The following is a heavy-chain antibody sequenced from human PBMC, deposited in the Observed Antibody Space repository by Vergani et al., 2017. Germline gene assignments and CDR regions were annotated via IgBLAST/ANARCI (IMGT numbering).Heavy chain of an antibody. CDR3: ARGNDYRSVTYVDR. J-gene: IGHJ5*02. D-gene: IGHD3-10*01. Sequence: ELQLVESGGGLVQPGGSLRLSCAASGSTVSGNYMTWVPQAPGKGLEWVSHIYSGDETYYADSVKGRVTISSYTSKNTPHLQINNITVEDTAVYYCARGNDYRSVTYVDRWGQGTLVTVSS. CDR2: IYSGDET. CDR1: GSTVSGNY. V-gene: IGHV3-66*02.